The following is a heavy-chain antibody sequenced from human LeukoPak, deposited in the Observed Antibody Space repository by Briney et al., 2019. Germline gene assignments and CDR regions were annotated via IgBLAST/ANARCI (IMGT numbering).Heavy chain of an antibody. CDR3: ARGKLSYYDSPPRIVDV. CDR1: GYIFTSYD. Sequence: ASVKVSCKASGYIFTSYDVNWVRQATGQGLEWMGWMNPNSGNTGYAQKFQGRVTMTRNTSISTAYMELSGLRSEDTAMYYCARGKLSYYDSPPRIVDVWGQGTTVTVSS. D-gene: IGHD3-3*01. J-gene: IGHJ6*02. CDR2: MNPNSGNT. V-gene: IGHV1-8*01.